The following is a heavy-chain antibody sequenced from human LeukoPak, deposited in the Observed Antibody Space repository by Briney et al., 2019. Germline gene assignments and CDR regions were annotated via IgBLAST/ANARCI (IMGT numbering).Heavy chain of an antibody. Sequence: GGSLRLSRAASGFIVSSNYMSWVRQAPGKGPEWVSVIYSGGGTYYADSVKGRFTISRDNSKNTVYLQMNNVRAEDTAVYYCVRDTGLWGQGTLVTVSS. CDR2: IYSGGGT. D-gene: IGHD1-14*01. CDR3: VRDTGL. CDR1: GFIVSSNY. J-gene: IGHJ4*02. V-gene: IGHV3-53*01.